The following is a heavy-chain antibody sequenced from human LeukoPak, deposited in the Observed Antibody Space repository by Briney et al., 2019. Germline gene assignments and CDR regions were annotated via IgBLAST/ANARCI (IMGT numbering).Heavy chain of an antibody. CDR3: AKGDGYNSVHFDY. CDR1: GFTFDDYA. D-gene: IGHD5-24*01. J-gene: IGHJ4*02. V-gene: IGHV3-9*01. CDR2: ISWNSGSI. Sequence: PGRSLRLSCAASGFTFDDYAMHWVRQAPGKGLEWVSGISWNSGSIGYADSVKGRFTISRDNAKNSLYLQMNSLRAEDTALYYCAKGDGYNSVHFDYWGQGTLVTVSS.